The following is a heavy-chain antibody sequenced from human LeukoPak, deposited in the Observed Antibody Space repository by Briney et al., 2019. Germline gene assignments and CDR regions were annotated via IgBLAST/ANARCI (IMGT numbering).Heavy chain of an antibody. Sequence: SETLSLTCSVSGGSMKNSFWSWIRQPPGKSLGWIGYVSDTGITNSNPSLKSRVTFSIGTSKDQFYLKLRSVTAADTGLYFCVRNRFQLPGAYWFAPWGRGTLVTVSS. CDR3: VRNRFQLPGAYWFAP. J-gene: IGHJ5*02. CDR2: VSDTGIT. D-gene: IGHD3-16*01. CDR1: GGSMKNSF. V-gene: IGHV4-59*01.